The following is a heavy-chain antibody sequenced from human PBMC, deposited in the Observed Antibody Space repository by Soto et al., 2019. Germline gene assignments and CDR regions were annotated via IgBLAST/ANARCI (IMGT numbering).Heavy chain of an antibody. J-gene: IGHJ6*02. CDR1: GGTFSSYF. CDR2: IIPVFGTG. V-gene: IGHV1-69*01. CDR3: ARETPSAAAAYYYYGLDV. D-gene: IGHD6-13*01. Sequence: QVQLVQSGAEVKKAGSSVKVSCKVSGGTFSSYFINWVRQAPGQGLEWVGGIIPVFGTGSYAEKFQGRVKITADESTGTAYMELSKLRSDDTAVYYRARETPSAAAAYYYYGLDVWGQGTTVTVPS.